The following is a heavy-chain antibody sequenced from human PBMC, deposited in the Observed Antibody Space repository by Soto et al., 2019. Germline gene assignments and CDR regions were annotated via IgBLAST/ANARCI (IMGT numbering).Heavy chain of an antibody. V-gene: IGHV3-21*01. D-gene: IGHD5-12*01. Sequence: GGSLRLSCAASGFAFSSHTMNWVRQAPGKGLEWVSSITSGSRSSATYYADSVKGRFTISRDSAKNSLYLQMNSLRAEDTAVYYCARDRYSGYDDAFDIWGQGTMVTVSS. CDR2: ITSGSRSSAT. CDR3: ARDRYSGYDDAFDI. CDR1: GFAFSSHT. J-gene: IGHJ3*02.